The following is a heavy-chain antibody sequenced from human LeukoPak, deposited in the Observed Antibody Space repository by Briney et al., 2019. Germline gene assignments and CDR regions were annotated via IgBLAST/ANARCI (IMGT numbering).Heavy chain of an antibody. J-gene: IGHJ3*02. CDR1: GFTFSTYT. Sequence: GGSLRLSCAASGFTFSTYTMHWVRQAPGKGLEWVAVISYDGSNKDYADSVKGRFTISRDNPKNALFLQMNSLRTEDTAVYFCARGSPDYYDTSAYAFHIWGQGTMVIVSS. D-gene: IGHD3-22*01. V-gene: IGHV3-30-3*01. CDR3: ARGSPDYYDTSAYAFHI. CDR2: ISYDGSNK.